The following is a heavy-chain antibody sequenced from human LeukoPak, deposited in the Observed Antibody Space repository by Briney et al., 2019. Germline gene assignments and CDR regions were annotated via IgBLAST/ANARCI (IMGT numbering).Heavy chain of an antibody. J-gene: IGHJ3*02. V-gene: IGHV1-18*03. D-gene: IGHD3-22*01. CDR3: ARDPAITMIVVVKSVDAFDI. CDR2: ISAYNGNT. CDR1: GYTFTSYG. Sequence: GASVKVSCKASGYTFTSYGISWVRQAPGQGLEWMGWISAYNGNTNYAQKLQGRVTMTTDTSTGTAYMELRSLRSDDMAVYYCARDPAITMIVVVKSVDAFDIWGQGTMVTVSS.